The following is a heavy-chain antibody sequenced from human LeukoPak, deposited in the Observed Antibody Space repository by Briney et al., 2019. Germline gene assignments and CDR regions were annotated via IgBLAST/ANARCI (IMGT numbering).Heavy chain of an antibody. D-gene: IGHD2-15*01. Sequence: GGSLRLSCAASGFTVSSNYMSWVRQAPGKGLEWVSVIYSGGSTYYADSVKGRFTISRDNSMNTLYLQMNSLRAEDTAVYYRARGTVGYCSGGSCSLGYWGQGTLVTVSS. CDR2: IYSGGST. CDR3: ARGTVGYCSGGSCSLGY. CDR1: GFTVSSNY. J-gene: IGHJ4*02. V-gene: IGHV3-53*01.